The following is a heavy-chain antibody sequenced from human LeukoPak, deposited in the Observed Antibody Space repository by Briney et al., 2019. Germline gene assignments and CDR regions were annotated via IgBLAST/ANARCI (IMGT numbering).Heavy chain of an antibody. J-gene: IGHJ4*02. CDR3: ATGKQLWSGRFDY. CDR2: FDPEDGKT. Sequence: GASVKVSCKVSGYTLTELSMHWVRQAPGKGLEWMGGFDPEDGKTIYAQKFQGRVTMTEDTSTDTAYMELSSLRSEDTAVYYCATGKQLWSGRFDYWGQGTLVTVSS. V-gene: IGHV1-24*01. D-gene: IGHD5-18*01. CDR1: GYTLTELS.